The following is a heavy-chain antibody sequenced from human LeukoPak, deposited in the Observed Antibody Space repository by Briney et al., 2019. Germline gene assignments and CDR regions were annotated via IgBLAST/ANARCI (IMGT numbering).Heavy chain of an antibody. V-gene: IGHV3-21*01. Sequence: GGSLRLSCAASGFTFSSYSMNWVRQAPGKGPEWVSSISSSSSYIYYADSVKGRFTISRDNAKNSLYLQMNSLRAEDTAVYYCARDPVDTAMPTGMDVWGQGTTVTVSS. J-gene: IGHJ6*02. CDR1: GFTFSSYS. CDR3: ARDPVDTAMPTGMDV. D-gene: IGHD5-18*01. CDR2: ISSSSSYI.